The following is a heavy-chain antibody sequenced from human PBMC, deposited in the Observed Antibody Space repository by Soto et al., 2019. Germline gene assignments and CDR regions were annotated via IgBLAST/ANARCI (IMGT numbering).Heavy chain of an antibody. CDR1: GFTDSNNH. Sequence: VQLVESGGGLIQPGGSLRLSCAASGFTDSNNHMTWVRQAAGKGLELVSFVHGGGSTSYADSVKGRFTISRDNSKNPLYLQMDSLRAEDTAIYYCAGRLTTAASLDYWGRGTLVTVSS. V-gene: IGHV3-53*01. J-gene: IGHJ4*02. CDR2: VHGGGST. D-gene: IGHD3-16*01. CDR3: AGRLTTAASLDY.